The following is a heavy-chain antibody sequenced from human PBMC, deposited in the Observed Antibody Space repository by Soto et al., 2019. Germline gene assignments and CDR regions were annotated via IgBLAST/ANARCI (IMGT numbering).Heavy chain of an antibody. V-gene: IGHV1-69*13. D-gene: IGHD1-26*01. CDR2: IIPIFGTA. J-gene: IGHJ6*02. CDR1: GGTFSSYA. CDR3: AREGQVGATSFDYYYGMDV. Sequence: SAKVSCKASGGTFSSYAISWVRQAPGQGLEWMGGIIPIFGTANYAQKFQGRVTITADESTSTAYMELSSLRSEDTAVYYCAREGQVGATSFDYYYGMDVWGQGTTVTVSS.